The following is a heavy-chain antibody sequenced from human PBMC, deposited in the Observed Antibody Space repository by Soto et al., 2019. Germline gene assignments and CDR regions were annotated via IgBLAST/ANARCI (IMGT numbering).Heavy chain of an antibody. V-gene: IGHV3-9*01. D-gene: IGHD1-1*01. CDR2: ISWNSGSI. CDR1: GFTFDDYA. Sequence: PGGSLRLSCAASGFTFDDYAMHWVRQAPGKGLEWVSGISWNSGSIGYADSVKGRFTISRDNAKNSLYLQMNSLRAEDTALYYCAKDHWNDFGQNNWFDPWGRGTLVTVSS. J-gene: IGHJ5*02. CDR3: AKDHWNDFGQNNWFDP.